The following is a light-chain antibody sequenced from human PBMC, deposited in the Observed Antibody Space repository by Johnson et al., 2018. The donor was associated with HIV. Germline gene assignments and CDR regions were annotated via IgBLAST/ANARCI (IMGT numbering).Light chain of an antibody. Sequence: QSVLTQPPSVSAAPGQKVTISCSGSSSNIGNNYVSWYQQLPGRAPKLLIYDNNKRPSGIPGRFSGSKSGPSATLGITGLQTGDEADYYCGTWDTSLSAGVFGPGTKVSVL. V-gene: IGLV1-51*01. CDR3: GTWDTSLSAGV. CDR2: DNN. J-gene: IGLJ1*01. CDR1: SSNIGNNY.